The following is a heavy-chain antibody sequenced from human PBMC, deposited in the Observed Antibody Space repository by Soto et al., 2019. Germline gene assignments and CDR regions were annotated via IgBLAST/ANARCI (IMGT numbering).Heavy chain of an antibody. CDR2: IYYSGST. J-gene: IGHJ6*03. CDR3: AGSGAGSGYHYYYYYYMDV. V-gene: IGHV4-59*01. CDR1: GGSISSYY. D-gene: IGHD3-3*01. Sequence: SETLSLTCTVSGGSISSYYWSWIRQPPGKGLEWIGYIYYSGSTNYNPSLKSRVTISVDTSKNQFSLKLSSVTAADTAVYYCAGSGAGSGYHYYYYYYMDVWGKGTTVTVSS.